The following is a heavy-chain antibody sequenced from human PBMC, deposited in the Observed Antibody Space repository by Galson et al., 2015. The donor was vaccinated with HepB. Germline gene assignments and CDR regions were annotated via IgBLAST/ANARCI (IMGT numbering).Heavy chain of an antibody. CDR3: VRDASSAGDPADIDF. D-gene: IGHD2-21*02. CDR2: ISHEGSIK. V-gene: IGHV3-30*03. CDR1: GFVFSTYG. J-gene: IGHJ4*02. Sequence: SLRLSCAASGFVFSTYGIHWVRQAPGKGLEWVAVISHEGSIKYYSDSVKGRFTISRDNSKNTLYLQMNSLRGDDAALYYCVRDASSAGDPADIDFWGQGTLVTVSS.